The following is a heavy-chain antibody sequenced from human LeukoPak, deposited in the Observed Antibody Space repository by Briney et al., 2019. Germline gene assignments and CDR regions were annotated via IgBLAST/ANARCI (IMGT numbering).Heavy chain of an antibody. CDR1: GFIFSDYH. CDR2: ISPGGDII. D-gene: IGHD6-19*01. CDR3: ASGWDIAVAGPGGYFDY. Sequence: PGGSLRLSCAASGFIFSDYHMNWIRQAPGKGLEWVSYISPGGDIIYFADYVKGRFTISRDNAKNSLFLQMNSLTAEDTAVYYCASGWDIAVAGPGGYFDYWGQGTLVTVSS. V-gene: IGHV3-11*01. J-gene: IGHJ4*02.